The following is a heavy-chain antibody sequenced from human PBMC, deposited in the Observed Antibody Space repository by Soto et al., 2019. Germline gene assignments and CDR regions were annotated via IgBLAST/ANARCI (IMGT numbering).Heavy chain of an antibody. D-gene: IGHD6-19*01. CDR3: ARGAGYSSGWPYYVDY. V-gene: IGHV3-66*01. Sequence: ESGGDLVQPGESLRLSCAASGVTVSSNFMTWVRQAPGKGLEWVSVLYSGGSTYYLDAVKGRFSISRDDSKNTLYLQMNSLRAEDTAVYYCARGAGYSSGWPYYVDYWGQGTLVTVSS. CDR2: LYSGGST. J-gene: IGHJ4*02. CDR1: GVTVSSNF.